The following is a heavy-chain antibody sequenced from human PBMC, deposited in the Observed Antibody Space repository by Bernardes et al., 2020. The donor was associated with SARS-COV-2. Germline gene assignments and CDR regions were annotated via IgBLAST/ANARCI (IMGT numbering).Heavy chain of an antibody. J-gene: IGHJ6*02. Sequence: GGSLRLSCAASGFTFSSYWMHWVRQAPGKGLVWVSRINSDGSSTSYADSVKGRFTISRDNAKNTLYLQMNSLRAEDTAVYYCARVARSGGSCYSCYYYGMDVWGQGTTVTVSS. D-gene: IGHD2-15*01. CDR2: INSDGSST. CDR1: GFTFSSYW. CDR3: ARVARSGGSCYSCYYYGMDV. V-gene: IGHV3-74*01.